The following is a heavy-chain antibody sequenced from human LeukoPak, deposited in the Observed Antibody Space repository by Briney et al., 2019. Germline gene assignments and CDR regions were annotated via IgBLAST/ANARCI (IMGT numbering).Heavy chain of an antibody. Sequence: SETLSLTCTVSGGSISSSSYYWGWIRQPPGKGLEWIGSIYYSGSTYYKPSLKSRVTISVDTSKKQFSLKLSSVTAADTAVYYCARSKTGDFDYWGQGTLVTVSS. D-gene: IGHD7-27*01. CDR3: ARSKTGDFDY. J-gene: IGHJ4*02. V-gene: IGHV4-39*01. CDR2: IYYSGST. CDR1: GGSISSSSYY.